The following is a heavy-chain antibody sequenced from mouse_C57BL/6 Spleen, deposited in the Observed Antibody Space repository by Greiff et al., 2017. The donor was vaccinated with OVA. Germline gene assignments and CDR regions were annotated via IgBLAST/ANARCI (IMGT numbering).Heavy chain of an antibody. CDR2: IRLKSDNYAT. Sequence: EVKVEESGGGLVQPGGSMKLSCVASGFTFSNYWMNWVRQSPEKGLEWVAQIRLKSDNYATHYAESVKGRFTISRDDSKSSVYLQMNNLRAEDTGIYYCPTGPGAMDYWGQGTSVTVSS. J-gene: IGHJ4*01. V-gene: IGHV6-3*01. CDR1: GFTFSNYW. D-gene: IGHD2-10*01. CDR3: PTGPGAMDY.